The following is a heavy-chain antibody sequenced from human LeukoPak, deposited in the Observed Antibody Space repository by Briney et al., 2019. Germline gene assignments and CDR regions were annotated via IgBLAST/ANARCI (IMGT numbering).Heavy chain of an antibody. CDR3: ARDKNDFWSGYNYYYYMDV. Sequence: GASVKVSCKASGYTFTGYYMHWVRQAPGQGLEWMGWINPNSGGTNYAQKFQGRVTMTRDTSISTAYMELSRLRSDDTAVYYCARDKNDFWSGYNYYYYMDVWGKGTTVTVSS. CDR1: GYTFTGYY. CDR2: INPNSGGT. V-gene: IGHV1-2*02. D-gene: IGHD3-3*01. J-gene: IGHJ6*03.